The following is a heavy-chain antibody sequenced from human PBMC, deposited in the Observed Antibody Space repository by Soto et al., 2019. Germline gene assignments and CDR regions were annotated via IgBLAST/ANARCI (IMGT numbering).Heavy chain of an antibody. CDR1: GYTFTSYG. CDR2: ISAHNGNT. V-gene: IGHV1-18*01. Sequence: QVHLVQSGAEVKKPGASVKVSCKASGYTFTSYGITWVRQAPGQGLEWMGWISAHNGNTDYAQKTQGRVIVTRDTSTSTAYMELRSLRSDDTAVYYCARGRYGDYWGQGALVTVSS. J-gene: IGHJ4*02. D-gene: IGHD1-1*01. CDR3: ARGRYGDY.